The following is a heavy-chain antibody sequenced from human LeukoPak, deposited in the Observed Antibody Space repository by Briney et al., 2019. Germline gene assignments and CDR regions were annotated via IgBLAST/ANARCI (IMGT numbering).Heavy chain of an antibody. CDR2: ISGSGGST. CDR1: GFTFSSYA. V-gene: IGHV3-23*01. D-gene: IGHD6-13*01. Sequence: GGSLRLSCAASGFTFSSYAMSWVRQAPGKGLEWVSAISGSGGSTYYADSVRGRFTISRDNAKNSLYLQMNSLRAEDTAVYYCARAPYSSSWYNWFDPWGQGTLVTVSS. J-gene: IGHJ5*02. CDR3: ARAPYSSSWYNWFDP.